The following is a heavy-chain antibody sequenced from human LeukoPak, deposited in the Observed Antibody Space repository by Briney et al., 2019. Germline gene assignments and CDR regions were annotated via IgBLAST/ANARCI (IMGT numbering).Heavy chain of an antibody. V-gene: IGHV3-30*04. D-gene: IGHD6-19*01. CDR1: GFTFSLFA. CDR2: ISYDGKDK. J-gene: IGHJ4*02. CDR3: ARILDSAWGELGY. Sequence: GGSLRLSCAASGFTFSLFAMHWVRQSPGKGPEWVAAISYDGKDKFYADSVQGRFTFSRDNSKNTLYLQMNSLRAEDTAVYYCARILDSAWGELGYWGQGTLVTVSS.